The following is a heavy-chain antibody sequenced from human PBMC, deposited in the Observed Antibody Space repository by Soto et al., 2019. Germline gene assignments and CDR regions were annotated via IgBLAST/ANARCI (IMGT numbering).Heavy chain of an antibody. J-gene: IGHJ5*01. CDR3: ARGRPVTGYSSSWFGY. V-gene: IGHV1-3*01. D-gene: IGHD6-13*01. CDR1: GYTFTSYS. CDR2: INAGNGNT. Sequence: ASVKVSCKASGYTFTSYSMHWVRQAPGQRLEWMGWINAGNGNTKYSQKFQGRVTITRDTSASTAYMELSSLRSEDTAVYYCARGRPVTGYSSSWFGYWGQGTLVTVSS.